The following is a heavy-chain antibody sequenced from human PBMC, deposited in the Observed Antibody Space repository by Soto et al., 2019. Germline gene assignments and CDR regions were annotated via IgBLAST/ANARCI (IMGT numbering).Heavy chain of an antibody. CDR2: IYYSGST. V-gene: IGHV4-59*01. CDR3: ARDRIHWFDP. J-gene: IGHJ5*02. CDR1: GGSISSYY. Sequence: PSKTLSLTCTVSGGSISSYYWSWIRQPPGKGLEWIGYIYYSGSTNYNPSLKSRVTISVDTSKNQFSLKLSSVTAADTAVYYCARDRIHWFDPWGQGTLVTVSS.